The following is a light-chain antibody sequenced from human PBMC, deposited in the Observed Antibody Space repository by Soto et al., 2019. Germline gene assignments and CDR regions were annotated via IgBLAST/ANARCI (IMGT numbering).Light chain of an antibody. CDR1: QSLVHSDGNTY. CDR3: IHATQFRPYT. J-gene: IGKJ2*01. CDR2: KVS. Sequence: DIVMTQTPLSSPVTLGQPASISCRSSQSLVHSDGNTYLSWLQQRPGQPPRLLSYKVSNRFSGVPDRFSGSGVGTDFTLNIRRVDAEHVVLYYCIHATQFRPYTFGQGTKVEIK. V-gene: IGKV2-24*01.